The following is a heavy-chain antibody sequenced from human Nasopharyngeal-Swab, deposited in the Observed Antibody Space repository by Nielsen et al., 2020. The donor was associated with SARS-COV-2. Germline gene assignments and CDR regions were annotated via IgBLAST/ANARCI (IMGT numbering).Heavy chain of an antibody. V-gene: IGHV3-9*01. D-gene: IGHD6-13*01. Sequence: SLKISCAASGFTFDDYAMHWVRQAPGTGLEWVSGISWNSGSIGYADSVKGRFTISRDNAKNSLYLQMNSLRAEDTALYYCAKAPSIAAAVDYYYGMDVWGQGTTVTVSS. CDR1: GFTFDDYA. CDR2: ISWNSGSI. J-gene: IGHJ6*02. CDR3: AKAPSIAAAVDYYYGMDV.